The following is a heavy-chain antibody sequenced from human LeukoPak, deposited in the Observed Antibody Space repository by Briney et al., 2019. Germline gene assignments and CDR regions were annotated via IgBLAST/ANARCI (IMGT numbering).Heavy chain of an antibody. CDR1: GGSISSSSYY. CDR2: IYYSGST. Sequence: KSSETLSLTCTVSGGSISSSSYYWGWIRQPPGKGLEWIGSIYYSGSTYYNPSLKSRVTISVDTSKNQFSLKLSSVTAADTAVYYCARGSVQLWVGYYYYYYGMDVWGQGTTVTVSS. J-gene: IGHJ6*02. D-gene: IGHD5-18*01. V-gene: IGHV4-39*01. CDR3: ARGSVQLWVGYYYYYYGMDV.